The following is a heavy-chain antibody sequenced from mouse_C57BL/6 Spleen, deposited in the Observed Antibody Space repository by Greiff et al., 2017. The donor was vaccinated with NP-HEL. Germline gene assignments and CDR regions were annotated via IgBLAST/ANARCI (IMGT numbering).Heavy chain of an antibody. CDR2: LWSDGST. J-gene: IGHJ1*03. CDR1: GFSLTSYG. V-gene: IGHV2-6*03. CDR3: ARSGSSSLDWYFDV. Sequence: QVQLKESGPGLVAPSQSLSITCTVSGFSLTSYGVHWVRQPPGKGLEWLVVLWSDGSTTYNSALKSRLSISKDNSKSQVFLKMNSLQTDDTAMYYCARSGSSSLDWYFDVWGTGTTVTVSS. D-gene: IGHD1-1*01.